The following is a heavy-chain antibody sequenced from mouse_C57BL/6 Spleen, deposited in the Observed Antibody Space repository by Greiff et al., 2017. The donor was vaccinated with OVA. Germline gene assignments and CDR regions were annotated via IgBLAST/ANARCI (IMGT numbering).Heavy chain of an antibody. V-gene: IGHV5-17*01. CDR2: ISSGSSTI. CDR3: ARMDYYGRNWYFDV. CDR1: GFTFSDYG. J-gene: IGHJ1*03. D-gene: IGHD1-1*01. Sequence: EVNLVESGGGLVKPGGSLKLSCAASGFTFSDYGMHWVRQAPEKGLEWVAYISSGSSTIYYADTVKGRFTISRDNAKNTLFLQMTSLRSEDTAMYYCARMDYYGRNWYFDVWGTGTTVTVSS.